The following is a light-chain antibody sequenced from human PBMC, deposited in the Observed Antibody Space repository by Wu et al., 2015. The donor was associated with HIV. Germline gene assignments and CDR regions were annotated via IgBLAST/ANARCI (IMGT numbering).Light chain of an antibody. Sequence: DIVLTQSPGTLSLSPGERATLSCRASQSVTRSYLAWYQQKPGQAPRLLIYDASSRATGIPDRFSGSGSGTDFTLTISRLEPEDFAVYYCQQYGSSPRTFGPGTKVDIK. J-gene: IGKJ3*01. CDR2: DAS. CDR3: QQYGSSPRT. CDR1: QSVTRSY. V-gene: IGKV3-20*01.